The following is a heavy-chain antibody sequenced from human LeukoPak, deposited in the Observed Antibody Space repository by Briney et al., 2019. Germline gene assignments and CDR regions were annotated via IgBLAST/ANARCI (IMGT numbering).Heavy chain of an antibody. D-gene: IGHD6-13*01. CDR2: ISSSGSTI. Sequence: GGSLRLSCAASGFTFNSYEMNWVRQTPGKGLEWVSYISSSGSTIYYADSVKGRFTISRDNAKNSLYLQMNSLRAEDTAVYYCARPPYSSSWDPGWFDPWGQGTLITVSS. J-gene: IGHJ5*02. V-gene: IGHV3-48*03. CDR1: GFTFNSYE. CDR3: ARPPYSSSWDPGWFDP.